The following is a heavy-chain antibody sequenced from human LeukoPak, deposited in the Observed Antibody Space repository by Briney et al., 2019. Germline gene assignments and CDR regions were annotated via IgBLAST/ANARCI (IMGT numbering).Heavy chain of an antibody. J-gene: IGHJ3*02. CDR1: RFTVSSNY. CDR2: IYSGGST. Sequence: GGSLRLSCAASRFTVSSNYMSWVRQAPGKGLEWVSVIYSGGSTYYADSVKGRFTISRDNSKNTLYLQMNSLRAEDTAVYYCARAPGTGHDGLDIWGQGTTVTVSS. V-gene: IGHV3-53*01. D-gene: IGHD2-8*02. CDR3: ARAPGTGHDGLDI.